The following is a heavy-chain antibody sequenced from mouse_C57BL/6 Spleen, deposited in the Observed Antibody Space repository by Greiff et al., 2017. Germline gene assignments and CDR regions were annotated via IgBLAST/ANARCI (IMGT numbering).Heavy chain of an antibody. J-gene: IGHJ2*01. CDR1: GYTFTSYD. CDR3: ARSRGHFDY. V-gene: IGHV1-85*01. Sequence: VQRVESGPELVKPGASVKLSCKASGYTFTSYDINWVKQRPGQGLEWIGWIYPRDGSTKYNEKFKGKATLTVDTSSSTAYMELHRLTSEDSAVYFCARSRGHFDYWGQGTTLTVSS. CDR2: IYPRDGST.